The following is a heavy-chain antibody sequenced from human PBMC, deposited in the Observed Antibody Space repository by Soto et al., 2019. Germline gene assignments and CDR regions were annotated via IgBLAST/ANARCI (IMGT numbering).Heavy chain of an antibody. J-gene: IGHJ4*02. CDR1: GFTFDDYA. Sequence: GGSLRLSCAASGFTFDDYAMHWVRQAPGKGLEWVSLISGDGGSTYYADSVKGRFTISRDNSKNSLYLQMNSLRTEDTAFYYCAKGQGDYIDYWGQGTLVTVSS. CDR3: AKGQGDYIDY. CDR2: ISGDGGST. V-gene: IGHV3-43*02.